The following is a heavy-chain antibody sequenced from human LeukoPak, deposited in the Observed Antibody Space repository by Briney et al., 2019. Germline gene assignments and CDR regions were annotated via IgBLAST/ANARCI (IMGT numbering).Heavy chain of an antibody. CDR2: IYSGGST. CDR3: AKRTAEGMDI. V-gene: IGHV3-23*03. D-gene: IGHD5-18*01. CDR1: GFTFSSYA. Sequence: GGSLRLSCAASGFTFSSYAMSWVRQAPGKGLEWVSVIYSGGSTYYADSVKGRFTISRDNSKNTLYLQMNSLRAEDTAIYYCAKRTAEGMDIWGQGTTVTVSS. J-gene: IGHJ6*02.